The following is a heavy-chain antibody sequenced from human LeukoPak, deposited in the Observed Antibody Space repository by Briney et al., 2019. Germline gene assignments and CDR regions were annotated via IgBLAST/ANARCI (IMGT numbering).Heavy chain of an antibody. J-gene: IGHJ4*02. CDR2: ISSSRKYI. CDR1: GFTFSSYS. D-gene: IGHD2-2*01. Sequence: GGALRLSCAASGFTFSSYSMTWVGQAPGKGLEWVSSISSSRKYIYYADSVKGRFTISRDNAKKSLFLEMNSQRAEDTAVYYCARARPANDYWGQGTLVTVSS. CDR3: ARARPANDY. V-gene: IGHV3-21*01.